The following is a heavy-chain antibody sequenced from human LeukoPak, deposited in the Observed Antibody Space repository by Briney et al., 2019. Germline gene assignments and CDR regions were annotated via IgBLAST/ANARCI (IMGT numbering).Heavy chain of an antibody. CDR1: GFAFNTYA. CDR3: ARDMGSSWYPFDY. CDR2: IGGSDDGT. Sequence: PGGSLRLSCAASGFAFNTYAMSWIRQAPGKGLEWVSAIGGSDDGTYYADSVKGRFTISRDNAKNSLYLQMNSLRAEDTAVYYCARDMGSSWYPFDYWGQGALVTVSS. V-gene: IGHV3-23*01. J-gene: IGHJ4*02. D-gene: IGHD6-13*01.